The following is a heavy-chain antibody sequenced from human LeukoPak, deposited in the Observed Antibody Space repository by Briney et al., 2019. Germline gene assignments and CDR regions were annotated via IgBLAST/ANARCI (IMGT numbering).Heavy chain of an antibody. CDR1: GTTFSSYW. CDR2: IKEDGSEK. J-gene: IGHJ2*01. D-gene: IGHD6-6*01. V-gene: IGHV3-7*04. CDR3: ARVLGYFDL. Sequence: PGGSLRLSCAASGTTFSSYWMSWVRRAPGKGLEWVAHIKEDGSEKFYVDSVRGRFTISRDNAKNSLFLQMNSLRAEDTAVYYCARVLGYFDLWGRGTLVTVSS.